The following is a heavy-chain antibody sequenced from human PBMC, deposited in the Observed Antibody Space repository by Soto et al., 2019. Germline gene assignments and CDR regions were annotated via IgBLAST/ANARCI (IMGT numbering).Heavy chain of an antibody. CDR2: ISYDGSNK. V-gene: IGHV3-30-3*01. CDR1: GFTFSSYA. D-gene: IGHD2-15*01. Sequence: GGSLRLSCAASGFTFSSYAMHWVRQAPGKGLEWVAVISYDGSNKYYADSVKGRFTISRDNSKNTLYLQMNSLRAEDTAVYYCARDLFVVVAATWGFVDYWGQGTLVTVSS. J-gene: IGHJ4*02. CDR3: ARDLFVVVAATWGFVDY.